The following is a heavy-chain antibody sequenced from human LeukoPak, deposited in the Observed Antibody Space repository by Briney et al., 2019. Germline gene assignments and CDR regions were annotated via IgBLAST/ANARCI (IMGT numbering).Heavy chain of an antibody. J-gene: IGHJ4*02. CDR3: ARGRGVGDENYFDY. CDR1: GGTFSSYA. Sequence: ASVKVSCKASGGTFSSYAISWVRQATGQGLEWMGGIIPIFGTANYAQKFQGRVTITADESTSTAYMELSSLRSEDTAVYYCARGRGVGDENYFDYWGQGTLVTVSS. CDR2: IIPIFGTA. V-gene: IGHV1-69*13. D-gene: IGHD1-26*01.